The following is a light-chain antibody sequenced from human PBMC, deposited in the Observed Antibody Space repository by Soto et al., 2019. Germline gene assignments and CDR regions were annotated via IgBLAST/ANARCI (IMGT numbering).Light chain of an antibody. CDR3: QQRSNWPT. V-gene: IGKV3-11*01. Sequence: DSVLTQSPGTLSLYKGERATLSCRASQSVNSYLAWYQQKPGQAPRLLIYDASNRATGIPARFSGSGSGTDFTLTISSLEPEDFAVYYCQQRSNWPTFGQGTRLEIK. CDR2: DAS. J-gene: IGKJ5*01. CDR1: QSVNSY.